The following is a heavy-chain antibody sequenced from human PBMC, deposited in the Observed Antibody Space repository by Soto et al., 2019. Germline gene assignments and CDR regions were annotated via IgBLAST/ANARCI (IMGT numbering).Heavy chain of an antibody. CDR2: IRSKANNYAT. D-gene: IGHD1-26*01. CDR3: ARLWSAREPNFDS. J-gene: IGHJ4*02. V-gene: IGHV3-73*02. Sequence: EVQLVESGGGLVQPGGSLKLSCVASGYTFSDSAMHWVRQASGKGLGGVGRIRSKANNYATVYAASVKGRFTISRDDSKNTAYLQMNSLKTEDTAVYYCARLWSAREPNFDSWGQGTQVSVSS. CDR1: GYTFSDSA.